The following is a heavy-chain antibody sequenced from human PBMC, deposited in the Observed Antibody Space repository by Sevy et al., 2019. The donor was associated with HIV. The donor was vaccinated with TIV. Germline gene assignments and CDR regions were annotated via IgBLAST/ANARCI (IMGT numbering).Heavy chain of an antibody. D-gene: IGHD2-15*01. CDR2: IRNRPNSYTT. J-gene: IGHJ6*03. Sequence: GGSLRLSCAASGFTFSDHYVDWVRQAPGKGLEWVGRIRNRPNSYTTEYAASVKGSFTISRDDSKNSVYLQMNSLKTQESAVYYCVRGPNCGVGGCQQISPYCLDVWGKGATVTVSS. CDR1: GFTFSDHY. V-gene: IGHV3-72*01. CDR3: VRGPNCGVGGCQQISPYCLDV.